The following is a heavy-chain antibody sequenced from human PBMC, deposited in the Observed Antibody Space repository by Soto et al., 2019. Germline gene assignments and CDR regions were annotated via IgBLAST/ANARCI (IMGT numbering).Heavy chain of an antibody. J-gene: IGHJ6*03. D-gene: IGHD3-10*01. CDR2: ISAYNGNT. V-gene: IGHV1-18*01. Sequence: ASVKVSCKASGYTFTSYGISWVRQAPGQGLEWMGWISAYNGNTNYAQKLQGRVTMTTDTSTSTAYMELRSLRSDDTAVYYCARTFWFGELSLGYYYYYYMDVWGKGTTVNVS. CDR3: ARTFWFGELSLGYYYYYYMDV. CDR1: GYTFTSYG.